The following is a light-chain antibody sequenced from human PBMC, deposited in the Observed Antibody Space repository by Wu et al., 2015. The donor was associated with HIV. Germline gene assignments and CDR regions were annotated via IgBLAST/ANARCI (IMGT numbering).Light chain of an antibody. CDR3: QQYGSSPYT. CDR1: QSVYSTY. V-gene: IGKV3-20*01. Sequence: EIVLTQSPGTLSLSPGERATLSCRASQSVYSTYFAWYQQKPGQAPRLLIYGVSSRATGIPDRFSGSGSGTDFTLTISRLDPEDFAVYYCQQYGSSPYTFGQGTRLEIK. J-gene: IGKJ2*01. CDR2: GVS.